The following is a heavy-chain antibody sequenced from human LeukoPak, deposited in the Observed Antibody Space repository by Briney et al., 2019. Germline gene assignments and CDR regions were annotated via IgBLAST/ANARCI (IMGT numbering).Heavy chain of an antibody. V-gene: IGHV4-34*01. D-gene: IGHD4-11*01. J-gene: IGHJ6*02. Sequence: SETLSLTCAAYGGSFSGYYWSWIRQPPGKGLEWIGEINHSGSTNYNPSLKSRVTISVDTSKNQFSLKLSSVTAADTAVYYCARGKNDYSNYADYYYYYGMDVWGQGTTVTVSS. CDR2: INHSGST. CDR1: GGSFSGYY. CDR3: ARGKNDYSNYADYYYYYGMDV.